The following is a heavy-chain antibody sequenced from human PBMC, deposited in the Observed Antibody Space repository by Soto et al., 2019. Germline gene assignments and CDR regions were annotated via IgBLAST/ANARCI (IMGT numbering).Heavy chain of an antibody. D-gene: IGHD1-1*01. V-gene: IGHV4-59*01. CDR2: VYYSGST. CDR1: GGSISTYF. J-gene: IGHJ5*02. Sequence: QVQLQESGPGLVKPSETLSLTCTVSGGSISTYFWSWIRQPPGRGLEWIGYVYYSGSTNYNPSLKSRVTISVDTAKNQFSLNLSSVTAADTAVYYCARGEGWPQHTWFDPWGQGTLVTVSS. CDR3: ARGEGWPQHTWFDP.